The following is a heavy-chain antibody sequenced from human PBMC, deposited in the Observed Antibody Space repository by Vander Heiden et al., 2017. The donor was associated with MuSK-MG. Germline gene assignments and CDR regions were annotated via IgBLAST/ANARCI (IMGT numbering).Heavy chain of an antibody. CDR3: ARGISVAGRRDWLDP. CDR1: GGSIPSGTYF. V-gene: IGHV4-61*02. J-gene: IGHJ5*02. Sequence: QVQLQESGPGLVKPSQTLSLTCTVSGGSIPSGTYFWSWIRQSAGKGLEWIGRIYIGGSTNYNPSLKSRVTRSVDTSKNQFSLNLSSVTAADTAVYYGARGISVAGRRDWLDPWGQGTRVTVSS. D-gene: IGHD6-19*01. CDR2: IYIGGST.